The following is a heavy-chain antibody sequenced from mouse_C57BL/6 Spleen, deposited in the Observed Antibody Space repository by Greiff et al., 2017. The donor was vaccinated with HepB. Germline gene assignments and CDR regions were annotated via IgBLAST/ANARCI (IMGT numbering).Heavy chain of an antibody. CDR1: GFTFSSYA. CDR3: AREGLLPTSWYFDV. V-gene: IGHV5-4*01. D-gene: IGHD2-3*01. Sequence: EVQGVESGGGLVKPGGSLKLSCAASGFTFSSYAMSWVRQTPEKRLEWVATISDGGSYTYYPDNVKGRFTISRDNAKNNLYLQMSHLKSEDTAMYYCAREGLLPTSWYFDVWGTGTTVTVSS. CDR2: ISDGGSYT. J-gene: IGHJ1*03.